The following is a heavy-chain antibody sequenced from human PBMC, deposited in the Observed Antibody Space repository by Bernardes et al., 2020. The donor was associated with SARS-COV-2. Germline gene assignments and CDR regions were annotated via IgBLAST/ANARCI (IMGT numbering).Heavy chain of an antibody. CDR3: ARHGCSSTSCYWRNWFDP. CDR1: GGSISSSSYY. Sequence: SEPLSLTCTVSGGSISSSSYYWGWLRQPPGKGLEWTGSIYYSGSTYYNPSLKSRVTISVDTSKNQFSLKLSSVTAADTAVYYCARHGCSSTSCYWRNWFDPWGQGTLVTVSS. V-gene: IGHV4-39*01. D-gene: IGHD2-2*01. J-gene: IGHJ5*02. CDR2: IYYSGST.